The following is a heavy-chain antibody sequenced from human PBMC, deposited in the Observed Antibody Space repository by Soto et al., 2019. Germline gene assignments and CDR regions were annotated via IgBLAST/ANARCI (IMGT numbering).Heavy chain of an antibody. Sequence: SETLSLTCAVYGGSFSGYYWSWIRQPPGKGLEWIGEINHSGSTNYNPSLKSRVTISVDTSKNQFSLKLSSVTAADTAVYYCARGPTRYDFWSGYYSYYFDYWGQGTLVTVSS. D-gene: IGHD3-3*01. V-gene: IGHV4-34*01. CDR1: GGSFSGYY. J-gene: IGHJ4*02. CDR2: INHSGST. CDR3: ARGPTRYDFWSGYYSYYFDY.